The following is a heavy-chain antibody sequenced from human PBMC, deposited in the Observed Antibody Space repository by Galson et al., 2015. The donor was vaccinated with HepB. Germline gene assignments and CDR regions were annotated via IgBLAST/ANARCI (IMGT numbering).Heavy chain of an antibody. Sequence: SLRLSCAASGFTVSSNYMSWVRQAPGKGLEWVAVIWYDGSNKYYADSVKGRFTISRDNSKNTLYLQMNSLRAEDAAVYYCARDRGGYCSSTSCPYYFDYWGQGTLVTVSS. V-gene: IGHV3-33*08. CDR3: ARDRGGYCSSTSCPYYFDY. CDR1: GFTVSSNY. J-gene: IGHJ4*02. D-gene: IGHD2-2*01. CDR2: IWYDGSNK.